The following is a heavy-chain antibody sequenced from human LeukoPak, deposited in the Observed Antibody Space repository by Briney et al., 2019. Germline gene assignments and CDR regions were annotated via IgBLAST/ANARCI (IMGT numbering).Heavy chain of an antibody. Sequence: PGGSLRLSCEASGFTFSSYAMSWVRQAPGKGLEWVSGFSGSGGSTYYADSVKGRFTISRDNSKNTLYLQMNNLRAEGTAVYYCARAGNIRFDYWGQGTLVTVSS. V-gene: IGHV3-23*01. D-gene: IGHD1/OR15-1a*01. J-gene: IGHJ4*02. CDR3: ARAGNIRFDY. CDR2: FSGSGGST. CDR1: GFTFSSYA.